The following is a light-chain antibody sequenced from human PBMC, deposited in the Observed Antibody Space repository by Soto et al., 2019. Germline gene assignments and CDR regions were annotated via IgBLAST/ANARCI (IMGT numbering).Light chain of an antibody. J-gene: IGKJ1*01. V-gene: IGKV3-11*01. CDR3: QQRSNWPRT. CDR1: QSVSSN. CDR2: GAF. Sequence: EIVLTQSPVTLSVSPGERATLSCRASQSVSSNLAWYQQKPGQAPSLLIYGAFTRATGIPARFSGSGSGTDFTLTISRLEPEDFAVYYCQQRSNWPRTFGQGTKVDIK.